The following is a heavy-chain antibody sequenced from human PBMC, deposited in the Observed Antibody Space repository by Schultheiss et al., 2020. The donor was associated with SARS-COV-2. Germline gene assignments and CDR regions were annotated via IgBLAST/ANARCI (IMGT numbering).Heavy chain of an antibody. Sequence: GESLKISCAASGFTFSSYAMHWVRQAPGKGLEWVAVISYDGSNKYYADSVKGRFTISRDNSKNTLYLQMNSLRAADTAVYYCARGYYDYVWGSYRSRTNWFDPWGQGTLVTVSS. D-gene: IGHD3-16*02. CDR1: GFTFSSYA. CDR3: ARGYYDYVWGSYRSRTNWFDP. CDR2: ISYDGSNK. V-gene: IGHV3-30-3*01. J-gene: IGHJ5*02.